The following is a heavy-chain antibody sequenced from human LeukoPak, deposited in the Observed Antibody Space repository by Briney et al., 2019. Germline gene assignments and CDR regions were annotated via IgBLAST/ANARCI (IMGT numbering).Heavy chain of an antibody. J-gene: IGHJ4*02. CDR1: AGLVTNSY. V-gene: IGHV4-59*02. CDR2: VHHSGST. CDR3: ARDFAGFGGGIDY. D-gene: IGHD2-15*01. Sequence: SETLSLTCAVSAGLVTNSYCSWIRQPPGKGLEWIGYVHHSGSTIYNPSLKSRTIISKDTSKNVFSLKVNSVTAADTAVYYCARDFAGFGGGIDYWGQGTLVTVSS.